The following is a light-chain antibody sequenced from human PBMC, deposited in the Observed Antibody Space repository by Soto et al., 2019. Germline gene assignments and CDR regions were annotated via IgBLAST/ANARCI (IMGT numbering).Light chain of an antibody. CDR2: GSS. CDR3: QQYGSSPTT. V-gene: IGKV3-20*01. Sequence: EIVLTQSPGTLSLSPGERATLSCRASQSVSSIYLAWYQQKPGQAPRLLIHGSSSRATGIPDRFSGSGSGTDFTLTISRLEPEDFALYYCQQYGSSPTTFGQGTKLEI. J-gene: IGKJ2*01. CDR1: QSVSSIY.